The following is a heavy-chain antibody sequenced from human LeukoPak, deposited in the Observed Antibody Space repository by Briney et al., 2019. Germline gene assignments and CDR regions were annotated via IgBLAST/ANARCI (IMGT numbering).Heavy chain of an antibody. Sequence: PSETLSLTCTASGGSIGSGSYYWSWIRQSAGEGLEWVGRVYSDGTTNYNPSLKSRVTISVDTSKNQFSLKLSSVTAADTAVYYCARLGCSSTSCYVYFQHWGQGTLVTVSS. CDR2: VYSDGTT. D-gene: IGHD2-2*01. V-gene: IGHV4-61*02. J-gene: IGHJ1*01. CDR3: ARLGCSSTSCYVYFQH. CDR1: GGSIGSGSYY.